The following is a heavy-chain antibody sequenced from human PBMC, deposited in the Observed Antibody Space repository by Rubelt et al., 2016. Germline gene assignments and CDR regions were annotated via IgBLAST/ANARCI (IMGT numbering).Heavy chain of an antibody. J-gene: IGHJ4*02. CDR2: SSAYNGNT. CDR1: GYTFTSYG. V-gene: IGHV1-18*01. D-gene: IGHD1-7*01. CDR3: ARDLPPFRRYNWNFPLDY. Sequence: QVQLVQSGAEVKKPGASVKVSCKASGYTFTSYGISWVRQAPGQGLEWMGWSSAYNGNTNYAQKLTGRSPWTTATTTSTAYMELRSLRSDDTAVYYCARDLPPFRRYNWNFPLDYWGQGTLVTVSS.